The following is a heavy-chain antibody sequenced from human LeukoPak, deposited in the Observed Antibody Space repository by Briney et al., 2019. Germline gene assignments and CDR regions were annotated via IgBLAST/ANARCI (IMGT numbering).Heavy chain of an antibody. CDR3: ARGPGYSSNWYFDY. J-gene: IGHJ4*02. Sequence: GGSLRLSCAASGFTVSSNYMSWVRQVPGKGLEWVSVIYSGGSTYYADSVKGRFTIPRDNSKNTLYLQMNSLRAEDTAVYYCARGPGYSSNWYFDYWGQGTLVTVSS. D-gene: IGHD6-13*01. V-gene: IGHV3-53*01. CDR1: GFTVSSNY. CDR2: IYSGGST.